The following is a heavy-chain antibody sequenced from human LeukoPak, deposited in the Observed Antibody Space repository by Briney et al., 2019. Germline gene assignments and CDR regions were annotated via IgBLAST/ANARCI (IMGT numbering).Heavy chain of an antibody. CDR2: IYTSGST. Sequence: PSEALSLTCTVSGGSISSYYWSWIRQPPGKGLEWIGYIYTSGSTNYNPSLKSRVTISVDTSKNQFSLKLSSVTAADTAVYYCAAWSNGYYYYYMDVWGQGTTVTV. J-gene: IGHJ6*03. V-gene: IGHV4-4*09. CDR3: AAWSNGYYYYYMDV. D-gene: IGHD3-16*01. CDR1: GGSISSYY.